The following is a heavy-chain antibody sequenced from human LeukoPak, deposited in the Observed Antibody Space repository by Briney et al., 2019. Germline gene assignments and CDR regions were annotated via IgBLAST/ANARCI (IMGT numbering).Heavy chain of an antibody. J-gene: IGHJ4*02. CDR2: ISGGGGDYS. V-gene: IGHV3-23*01. CDR1: GFTFKSFA. D-gene: IGHD4-17*01. Sequence: GGSLRLSCVGSGFTFKSFALTWVRQAPGKGLEFVSAISGGGGDYSYSADSVKGRFTISRDNSRNTLYLQMNSLRAEDAAVYYCARDLKQDYGDYPAWFDYWGQGTLVTVSS. CDR3: ARDLKQDYGDYPAWFDY.